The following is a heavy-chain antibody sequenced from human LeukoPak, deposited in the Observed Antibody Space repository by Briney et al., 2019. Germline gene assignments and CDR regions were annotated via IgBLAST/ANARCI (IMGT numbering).Heavy chain of an antibody. J-gene: IGHJ4*02. D-gene: IGHD6-13*01. CDR1: GFTFSSSG. CDR2: ISYDGSTK. CDR3: AKSAVGNSWSQPLDS. Sequence: PGRSLRLSCAASGFTFSSSGMPWVRRAPGKGLEWVSVISYDGSTKYYADSVKGRFTISRDNSNNTLYLQMNSLKSEDTAFYSCAKSAVGNSWSQPLDSWGQGTLVTVSS. V-gene: IGHV3-30*18.